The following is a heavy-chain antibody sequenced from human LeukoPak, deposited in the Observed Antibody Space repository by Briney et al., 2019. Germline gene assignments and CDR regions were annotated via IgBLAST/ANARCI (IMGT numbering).Heavy chain of an antibody. V-gene: IGHV1-69*05. Sequence: SVKVSCKASGGTFSSYAISWVRQAPGQGLEWMGGIIPIFGTANYAQKFQGRVTITTDESTSTAYMELSSLRSEDTAVYYCAVSVDTAMVTGFDYWGQGTLVTVSS. J-gene: IGHJ4*02. CDR1: GGTFSSYA. CDR2: IIPIFGTA. CDR3: AVSVDTAMVTGFDY. D-gene: IGHD5-18*01.